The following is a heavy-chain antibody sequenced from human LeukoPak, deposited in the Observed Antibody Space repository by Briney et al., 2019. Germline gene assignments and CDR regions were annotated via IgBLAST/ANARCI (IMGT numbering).Heavy chain of an antibody. CDR1: GGSISSYY. J-gene: IGHJ2*01. CDR3: ARVSRGGLRYFDWLLWYFDL. Sequence: PSETLSLTCTVSGGSISSYYWSWIRQPPGKGLEWIGYIYYSGSTNYNPSLKSQVTISVDTSKNQFSLKLSSVTAADTAVYYCARVSRGGLRYFDWLLWYFDLWGRGTLVTVSS. CDR2: IYYSGST. D-gene: IGHD3-9*01. V-gene: IGHV4-59*01.